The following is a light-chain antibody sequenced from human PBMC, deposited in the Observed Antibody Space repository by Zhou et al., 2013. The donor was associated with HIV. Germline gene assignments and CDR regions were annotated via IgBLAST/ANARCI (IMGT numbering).Light chain of an antibody. CDR3: QQYDNLPSIT. Sequence: DIQLTQSPSSLSASVGDRVTLTCRASESITSHLNWFQQKPGKAPKLLIYDASSLQSGVPSRFSGSGSGTDFTLTISSLQPGDIATYYCQQYDNLPSITFGQGTRLEIK. CDR2: DAS. J-gene: IGKJ5*01. CDR1: ESITSH. V-gene: IGKV1-33*01.